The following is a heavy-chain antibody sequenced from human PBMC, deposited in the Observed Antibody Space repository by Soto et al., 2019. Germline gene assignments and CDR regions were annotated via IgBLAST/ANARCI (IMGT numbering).Heavy chain of an antibody. J-gene: IGHJ6*02. CDR2: ISWDGGST. D-gene: IGHD6-19*01. CDR1: GFTFDDYA. CDR3: AKDMARGDSSGWYYYYYGMDV. V-gene: IGHV3-43D*03. Sequence: GGSLRLSCAASGFTFDDYAMHWVRQAPGKGLEWVSLISWDGGSTYYADSVKGRFTISRDNSKNSLYLQMNSLRAEDTALYYCAKDMARGDSSGWYYYYYGMDVWGQGPRSPSP.